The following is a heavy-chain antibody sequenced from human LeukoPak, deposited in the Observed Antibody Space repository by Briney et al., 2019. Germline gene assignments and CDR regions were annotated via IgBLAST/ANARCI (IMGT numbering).Heavy chain of an antibody. D-gene: IGHD2-2*01. CDR3: AKWYCSSTSCSLFDY. J-gene: IGHJ4*02. V-gene: IGHV3-23*01. CDR2: ISGSGGST. Sequence: PSETLSLTCAVSGGSISSNNWWSWVRQAPGKGLKWVSAISGSGGSTYYADSVKGRFTISRDNSKNTLYLQMDSLRAEDTAVYYCAKWYCSSTSCSLFDYWGQGTLVTVSS. CDR1: GGSISSNN.